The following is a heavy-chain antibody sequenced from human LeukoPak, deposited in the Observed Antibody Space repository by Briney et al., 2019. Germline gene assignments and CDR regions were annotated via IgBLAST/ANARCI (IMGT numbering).Heavy chain of an antibody. J-gene: IGHJ4*02. Sequence: SGPTLVNPTQTLTLTCTFSGFSLSTSGMCVSWIRQPPGKALEWLALIDWDDDKYYSTSLKTRLTISKDTSKNQVVLAMTNMDPVDTATYYCARMFYDSSGYNLDYWGQGTLVTVSS. V-gene: IGHV2-70*01. D-gene: IGHD3-22*01. CDR2: IDWDDDK. CDR3: ARMFYDSSGYNLDY. CDR1: GFSLSTSGMC.